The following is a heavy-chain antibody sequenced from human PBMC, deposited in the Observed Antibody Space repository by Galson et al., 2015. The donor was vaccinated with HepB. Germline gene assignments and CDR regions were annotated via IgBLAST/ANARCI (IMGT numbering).Heavy chain of an antibody. CDR2: ISAYNGNT. Sequence: SVKVSCKASGYTFTSYGISWVRQAPGQGLEWMGWISAYNGNTNYAQKLQGRVTMTTDTSTSTAYMELRSLRSDDTAVYYCAREVSSSSWYMGYYYGMDVWGQGTTVTVSS. J-gene: IGHJ6*02. CDR3: AREVSSSSWYMGYYYGMDV. D-gene: IGHD6-13*01. CDR1: GYTFTSYG. V-gene: IGHV1-18*01.